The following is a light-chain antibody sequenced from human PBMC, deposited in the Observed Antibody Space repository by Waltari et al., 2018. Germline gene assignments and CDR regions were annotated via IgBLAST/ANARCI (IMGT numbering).Light chain of an antibody. CDR3: QQYYSYPYT. Sequence: AIRITQSPSSLSASTGDRVTITCRASQGISSYLAWYQQKLGKAPKLLLYAASTLQSGVPSRFSGSGSGTDFTLTISCLQSEDFATYYCQQYYSYPYTFGQGTKLEIK. V-gene: IGKV1-8*01. CDR2: AAS. J-gene: IGKJ2*01. CDR1: QGISSY.